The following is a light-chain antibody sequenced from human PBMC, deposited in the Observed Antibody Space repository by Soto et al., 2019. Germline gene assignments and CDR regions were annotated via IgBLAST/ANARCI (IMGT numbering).Light chain of an antibody. CDR3: QQYNSYS. J-gene: IGKJ1*01. V-gene: IGKV3-20*01. CDR1: QSVSSNY. CDR2: GAS. Sequence: EIVLTQSPGTLSLSLGERATLSCRASQSVSSNYLAWYQQKPGQAPRLLIYGASTRATGIPDRFSGSGSGTEFTLTISSLQPDDFATYYCQQYNSYSFGQGTKVDIK.